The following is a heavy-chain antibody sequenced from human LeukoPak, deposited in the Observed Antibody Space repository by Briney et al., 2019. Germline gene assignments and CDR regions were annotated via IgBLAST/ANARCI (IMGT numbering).Heavy chain of an antibody. V-gene: IGHV4-59*01. CDR3: ARGSAYCGGDCYSG. J-gene: IGHJ4*02. CDR1: GGSISSYY. CDR2: IYYSGST. D-gene: IGHD2-21*02. Sequence: SETLSLTCTVSGGSISSYYWSWIRQPPGKGLEWIGYIYYSGSTNYNPSLKSRVTISVDTSKNQFSLKLSSVTAADTAVYYCARGSAYCGGDCYSGWGQGTLVTVSS.